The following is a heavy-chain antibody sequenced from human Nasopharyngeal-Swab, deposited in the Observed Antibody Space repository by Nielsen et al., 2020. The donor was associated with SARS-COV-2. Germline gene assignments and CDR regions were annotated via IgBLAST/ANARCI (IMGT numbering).Heavy chain of an antibody. CDR2: IKPDGSEK. CDR3: ARDIDFWSGYRNDFYYGMDV. J-gene: IGHJ6*02. Sequence: GGSLRLSCAASGFTFNNYNFNWVRQAPGKGLEWVANIKPDGSEKYYVDSVTGRFTISRDNAKNSLFLQMNSLRAEDTAVYYCARDIDFWSGYRNDFYYGMDVWGQRTTVTVSS. V-gene: IGHV3-7*01. D-gene: IGHD3-3*01. CDR1: GFTFNNYN.